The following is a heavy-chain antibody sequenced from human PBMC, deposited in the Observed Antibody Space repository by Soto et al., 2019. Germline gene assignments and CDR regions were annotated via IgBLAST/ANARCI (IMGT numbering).Heavy chain of an antibody. CDR1: GFLLSTSGVG. V-gene: IGHV2-5*02. CDR2: IYWDDDK. CDR3: AHLSATIATNGFDY. D-gene: IGHD2-8*01. Sequence: SGPTLVNPTQTLTLTCTFSGFLLSTSGVGVGWIRQPPGKALQWLALIYWDDDKRYSPSLKSRLTITKDTSKNQVVLTMTNMDPVDTATYYCAHLSATIATNGFDYWGQGTLVTVSS. J-gene: IGHJ4*02.